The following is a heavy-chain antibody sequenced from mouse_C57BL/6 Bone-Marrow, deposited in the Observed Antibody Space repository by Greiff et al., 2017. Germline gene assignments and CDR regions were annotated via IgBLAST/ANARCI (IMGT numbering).Heavy chain of an antibody. V-gene: IGHV1-7*01. J-gene: IGHJ3*01. CDR3: ARIGYGSRAWFAY. Sequence: QVQLQQSGAELAKPGASVKLSCKASGYTFTSYWMHWVKQRPGQGLAWIGYINPSSGYTKYNQKFKDKATLTADKSSSTAYMQLSSLTYEDSAVYYCARIGYGSRAWFAYWGQGTLVTVSA. D-gene: IGHD1-1*01. CDR2: INPSSGYT. CDR1: GYTFTSYW.